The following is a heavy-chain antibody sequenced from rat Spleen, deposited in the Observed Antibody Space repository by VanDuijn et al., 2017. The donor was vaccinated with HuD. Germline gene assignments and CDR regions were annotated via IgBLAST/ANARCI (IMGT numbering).Heavy chain of an antibody. CDR2: IAFDGIGT. CDR3: ARRYDFDF. Sequence: EVQLVESGGGLVQPGRSLKLSCAASGFTFSNYGMAWVRQAPTKGLEWVATIAFDGIGTYYRDSVKGRFNISRDNAESTLYLQMDSLRSEDTATYYCARRYDFDFWGQGVMVTVSS. J-gene: IGHJ2*01. V-gene: IGHV5-29*01. CDR1: GFTFSNYG. D-gene: IGHD2-1*01.